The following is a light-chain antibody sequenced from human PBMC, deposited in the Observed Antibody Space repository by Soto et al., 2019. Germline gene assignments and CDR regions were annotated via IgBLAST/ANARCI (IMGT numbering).Light chain of an antibody. CDR1: QHVSTNS. V-gene: IGKV3-20*01. J-gene: IGKJ1*01. Sequence: IVVTQSPGTLSLSPGERATVSCRASQHVSTNSLAWYQQNPGQAPRLLIFDASSRATGTPDRFSGSGSGTDFTLTISRLEPEDFAVFYCQQYGTSPWTFGQGTKVEIK. CDR2: DAS. CDR3: QQYGTSPWT.